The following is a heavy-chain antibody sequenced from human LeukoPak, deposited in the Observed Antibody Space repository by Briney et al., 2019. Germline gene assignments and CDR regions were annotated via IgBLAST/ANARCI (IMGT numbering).Heavy chain of an antibody. CDR1: GFTFSGSA. CDR2: IRSKANSYAT. J-gene: IGHJ4*02. D-gene: IGHD1-26*01. V-gene: IGHV3-73*01. Sequence: GGSLKLSCAASGFTFSGSAMHWVRQASGKGLEWVGRIRSKANSYATAYAASVKGRFTISRDDSKNTAYLQMNSLKTEDTAVYYCARAGTMWELLLYHPESLDYWGQGTLVTVSS. CDR3: ARAGTMWELLLYHPESLDY.